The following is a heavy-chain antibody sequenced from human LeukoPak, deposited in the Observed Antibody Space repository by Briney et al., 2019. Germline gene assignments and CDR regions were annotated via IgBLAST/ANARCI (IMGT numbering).Heavy chain of an antibody. V-gene: IGHV4-38-2*02. Sequence: PSETLSLTRTVSGYSISSGYYWGWIRQPPGKGLEWIGSIYHSGSTYYNPSLKSRVTISVDTSKNQFSLKLSSVTAADTAVYYCASPAVAAHGQDYWGQGTLVTVSS. CDR2: IYHSGST. D-gene: IGHD2-15*01. CDR1: GYSISSGYY. CDR3: ASPAVAAHGQDY. J-gene: IGHJ4*02.